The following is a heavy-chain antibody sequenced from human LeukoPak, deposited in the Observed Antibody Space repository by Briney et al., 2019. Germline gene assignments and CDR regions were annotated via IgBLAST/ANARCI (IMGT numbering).Heavy chain of an antibody. CDR3: AREGVAAAGRASDY. D-gene: IGHD6-13*01. CDR1: GGSISSYY. CDR2: IYTSGST. Sequence: SETLSLTCTVSGGSISSYYWSWIRQPAGKGLEWIGRIYTSGSTNYNPSLKSRVTMSVDTSKNQFSLQLSSVTAADTAVYYCAREGVAAAGRASDYWGQGTLVTVSS. V-gene: IGHV4-4*07. J-gene: IGHJ4*02.